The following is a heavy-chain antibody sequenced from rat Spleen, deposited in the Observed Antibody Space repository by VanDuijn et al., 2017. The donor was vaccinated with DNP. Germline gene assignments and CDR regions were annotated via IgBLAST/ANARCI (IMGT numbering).Heavy chain of an antibody. J-gene: IGHJ4*01. V-gene: IGHV2S75*01. CDR2: IWGDGNT. Sequence: QVQLKESGPVLVQASETLSLTCTVSGFSLTNYGVIWVRQSPGKGLEWMGIIWGDGNTDYNSALKSRLSINRDTSKSQVFLKMSSLKTEDTATYYCARGDEVMDAWGQGASVTVSS. CDR1: GFSLTNYG. CDR3: ARGDEVMDA. D-gene: IGHD4-2*01.